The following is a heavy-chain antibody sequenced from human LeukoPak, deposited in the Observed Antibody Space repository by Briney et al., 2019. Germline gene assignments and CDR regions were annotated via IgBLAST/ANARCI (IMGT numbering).Heavy chain of an antibody. Sequence: GASVKVSCKASGYTFTGYYMHWVRQAPGQGLEWMGWINPNSGGTNYAQKFQGRVTMTRDTSISTAYMELSRLRSDDTAVYYCIVVVPAASNWFDPWGQGTLVTVSS. V-gene: IGHV1-2*02. CDR1: GYTFTGYY. CDR2: INPNSGGT. CDR3: IVVVPAASNWFDP. J-gene: IGHJ5*02. D-gene: IGHD2-2*01.